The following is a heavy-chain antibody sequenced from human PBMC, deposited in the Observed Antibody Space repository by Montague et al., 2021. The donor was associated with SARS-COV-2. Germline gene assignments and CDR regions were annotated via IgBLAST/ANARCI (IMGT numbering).Heavy chain of an antibody. J-gene: IGHJ3*02. Sequence: SETLSLTCSRLVSWISGPYWKCIRLNSSHEMKSNAFYSGKTNYNPSLKSRVTISVDTSRNQFSLKLSSVTAADTAVYYCATYGSGTKDDAFDIWGQGTMVTVSS. V-gene: IGHV4-59*11. CDR3: ATYGSGTKDDAFDI. D-gene: IGHD3-10*01. CDR2: FYSGKT. CDR1: VSWISGPY.